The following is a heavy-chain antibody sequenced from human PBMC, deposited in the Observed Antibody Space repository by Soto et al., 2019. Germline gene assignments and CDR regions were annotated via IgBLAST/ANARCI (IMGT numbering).Heavy chain of an antibody. D-gene: IGHD5-12*01. Sequence: PSETLSLTCTVSGDSISSSYWSWIRQPPGKGLEWIGYIFDSGKTDYKASLKSRVTISVDSSKNQFSLRLGSVTAEDTAVYYCAKEFKYSGFFVYWGQGVLVTVSS. CDR2: IFDSGKT. CDR1: GDSISSSY. V-gene: IGHV4-59*01. J-gene: IGHJ4*02. CDR3: AKEFKYSGFFVY.